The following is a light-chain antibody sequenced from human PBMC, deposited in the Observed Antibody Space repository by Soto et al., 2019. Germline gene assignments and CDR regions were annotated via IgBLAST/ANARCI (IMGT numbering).Light chain of an antibody. CDR3: QQYSNRYT. CDR2: GAS. V-gene: IGKV3D-15*01. J-gene: IGKJ2*01. CDR1: QSVSSS. Sequence: EIVMTQSPATLSVSPGERATLSCRASQSVSSSLAWYQHKPGQAPRLLIYGASIRATGIPGRFSGSGAGTEFPHTISSLPSEDFAAYYLQQYSNRYTFGQGTKLEIK.